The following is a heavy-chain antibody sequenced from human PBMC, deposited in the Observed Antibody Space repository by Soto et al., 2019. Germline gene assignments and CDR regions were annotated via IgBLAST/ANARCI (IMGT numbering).Heavy chain of an antibody. D-gene: IGHD6-6*01. CDR1: GYTFTNYG. Sequence: QVQLLQSGAEVRKPRASVKVSCKASGYTFTNYGITWVRQAPGQGLEWMGGIGAYNGDTHYTQRLQGRVTMTTDTSTSTAYMELRDLRSDDTAIYYCARVQQLVGYCYYYMDVWGKGTTVTVSS. CDR3: ARVQQLVGYCYYYMDV. CDR2: IGAYNGDT. J-gene: IGHJ6*03. V-gene: IGHV1-18*01.